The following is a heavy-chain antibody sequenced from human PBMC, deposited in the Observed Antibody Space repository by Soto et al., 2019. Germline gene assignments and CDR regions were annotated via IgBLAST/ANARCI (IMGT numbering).Heavy chain of an antibody. Sequence: QVQLVQSGTEVKKPGASLKVSCKTSGYTFTRYGITWVRQAPGQGLEWMGWISPYNGNTVYAQKLQGRVTMTTDTSRNTAYMEVRSLRSDDMAVYYCATVYYANSGYPFDYWGQGTQVNVSS. J-gene: IGHJ4*02. CDR1: GYTFTRYG. V-gene: IGHV1-18*03. CDR3: ATVYYANSGYPFDY. CDR2: ISPYNGNT. D-gene: IGHD3-22*01.